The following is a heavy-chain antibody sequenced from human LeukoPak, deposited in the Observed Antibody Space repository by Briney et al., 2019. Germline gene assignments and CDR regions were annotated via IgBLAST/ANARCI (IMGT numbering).Heavy chain of an antibody. J-gene: IGHJ4*02. V-gene: IGHV3-64*01. CDR2: ISSNGGST. CDR3: ARALGSN. Sequence: GGSLRLSCAASGCTFSSYAMHWVRQAPGKGLEYVSAISSNGGSTYYANSVKGRFTISRDNSKNTLYLQMGSLRAEDMAVYYCARALGSNWGQGTLVTVSS. CDR1: GCTFSSYA.